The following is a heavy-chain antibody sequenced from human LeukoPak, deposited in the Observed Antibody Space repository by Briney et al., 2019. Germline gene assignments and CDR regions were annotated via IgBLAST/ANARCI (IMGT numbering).Heavy chain of an antibody. V-gene: IGHV3-30-3*01. D-gene: IGHD1-26*01. CDR1: GXTFSSYV. CDR3: ARVDSGSYEEGRYFDY. Sequence: PGGSLRLSWAASGXTFSSYVMHWVRQAPGKGLEWVAVISYDGSNKYYADSVKGRFTISRDNSKNTLYLQMNSLRAEDTAVYYCARVDSGSYEEGRYFDYWGQGTLVTVSS. J-gene: IGHJ4*02. CDR2: ISYDGSNK.